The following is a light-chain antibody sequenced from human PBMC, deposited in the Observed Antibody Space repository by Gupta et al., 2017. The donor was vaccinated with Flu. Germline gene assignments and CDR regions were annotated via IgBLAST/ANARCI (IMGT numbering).Light chain of an antibody. CDR1: SIGSKS. CDR3: QVWDSSSDHPSWV. Sequence: SYVLTQTPSVSVAPGKTARITCGGNSIGSKSVHWFHQKPGQAPVLVVYDDSGRPSGIPERFSGSNSGNTATLTISRVEAGDEADYYCQVWDSSSDHPSWVFGGGTKLTVL. CDR2: DDS. J-gene: IGLJ3*02. V-gene: IGLV3-21*03.